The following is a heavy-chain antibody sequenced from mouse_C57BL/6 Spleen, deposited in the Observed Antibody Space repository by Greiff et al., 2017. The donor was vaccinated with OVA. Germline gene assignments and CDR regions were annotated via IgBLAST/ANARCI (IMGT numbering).Heavy chain of an antibody. V-gene: IGHV1-26*01. J-gene: IGHJ4*01. Sequence: EVQLQQSGPELVKPGASVKISCKASGYTFTDYYMNWVKQSHGKSLEWIGDINPNNGGTSYNQKFKGKATLTVDKSSSTAYMELRSLTSEDSAVYYCARYGSSYEYAMDYWGQGTSVTVSS. CDR2: INPNNGGT. D-gene: IGHD1-1*01. CDR3: ARYGSSYEYAMDY. CDR1: GYTFTDYY.